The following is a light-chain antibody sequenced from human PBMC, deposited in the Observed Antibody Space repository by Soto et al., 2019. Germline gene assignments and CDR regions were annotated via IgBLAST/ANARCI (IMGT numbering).Light chain of an antibody. J-gene: IGLJ2*01. Sequence: QSVLTQPPSVSGAPGQRVTISCTGSSSNIGAGYGVHWYQQLPGTAPKLLIYGNSNRPSGVPDRFSGSKSGTSASLAITGLQAEDEADYYCQSYDSSQGVFGGGTKLTVL. CDR1: SSNIGAGYG. CDR2: GNS. V-gene: IGLV1-40*01. CDR3: QSYDSSQGV.